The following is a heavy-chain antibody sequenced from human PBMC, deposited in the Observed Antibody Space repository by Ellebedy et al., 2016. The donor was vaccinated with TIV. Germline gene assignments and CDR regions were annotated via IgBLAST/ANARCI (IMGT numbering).Heavy chain of an antibody. CDR2: ISSSSSTI. Sequence: GESLKISXAASGFTFSSYSMNWVRQAPGKGLEWVSYISSSSSTIYYADSVKGRFTISRDNAKNTLYLQMNSLRAEDTAVYYCAREGSKTFDYWGQGTLVTVSS. J-gene: IGHJ4*02. CDR3: AREGSKTFDY. V-gene: IGHV3-48*04. CDR1: GFTFSSYS.